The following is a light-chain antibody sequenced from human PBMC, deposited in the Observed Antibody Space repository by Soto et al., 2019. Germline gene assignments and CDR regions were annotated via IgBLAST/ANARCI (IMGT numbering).Light chain of an antibody. CDR3: CSYAGSSTGV. CDR1: SSDVGSYNL. CDR2: EVS. Sequence: QSALTQPASVSGSPGQSITISCTGTSSDVGSYNLVSWYQQHPGKAPKLMIYEVSTRPSGVSNRFSASKSGNTASLTISGLQAEDEADYYCCSYAGSSTGVFGGGTKVTVL. J-gene: IGLJ3*02. V-gene: IGLV2-23*02.